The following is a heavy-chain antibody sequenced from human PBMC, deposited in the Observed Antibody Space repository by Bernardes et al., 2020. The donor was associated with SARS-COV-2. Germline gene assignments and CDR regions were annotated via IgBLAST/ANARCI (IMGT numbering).Heavy chain of an antibody. Sequence: GGSLRLSCAASGLIVSSNYMSWVRQAPGKGLEWVSVIHSGGSTFYADSVKGRFIISRDNSKNTVYLQMNSLRAEDTAVYYCARDPGYGDASAYWGQGTQVTVSP. CDR3: ARDPGYGDASAY. V-gene: IGHV3-53*01. CDR2: IHSGGST. D-gene: IGHD4-17*01. J-gene: IGHJ4*02. CDR1: GLIVSSNY.